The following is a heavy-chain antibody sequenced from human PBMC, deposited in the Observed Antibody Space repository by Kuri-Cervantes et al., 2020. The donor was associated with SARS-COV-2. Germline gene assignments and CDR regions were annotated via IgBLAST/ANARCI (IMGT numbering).Heavy chain of an antibody. J-gene: IGHJ4*02. V-gene: IGHV4-39*07. CDR2: IYYSGST. CDR1: GGSISISSYY. CDR3: ASDPYGSGAFDY. Sequence: GSLRLSCTVSGGSISISSYYWGWIRQPPGKGLEWIGSIYYSGSTYYNPSLQCRVTISVDTSKNQFSLKLRSVTAADPAVYCCASDPYGSGAFDYWGQGTLVTVSS. D-gene: IGHD3-10*01.